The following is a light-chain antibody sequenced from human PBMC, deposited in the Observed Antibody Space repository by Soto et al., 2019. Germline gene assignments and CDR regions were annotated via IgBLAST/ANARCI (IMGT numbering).Light chain of an antibody. V-gene: IGKV4-1*01. CDR1: QSVLYSSNNKNY. J-gene: IGKJ1*01. CDR2: WAS. CDR3: QQYFSTPWT. Sequence: DSGIPQSPNSLAVSLGERATINFKSRQSVLYSSNNKNYLAWYQQKPGQPPKLLIYWASARESGVPDRFSGSGSGTDFTLTISSLQTEDVAVYYCQQYFSTPWTFGQGTKVDI.